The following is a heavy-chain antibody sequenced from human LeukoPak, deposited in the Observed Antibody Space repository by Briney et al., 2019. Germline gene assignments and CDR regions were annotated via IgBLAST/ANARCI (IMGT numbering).Heavy chain of an antibody. Sequence: GGSLRLSCAASGLTFSSYAMSWVRQAPGKGLEWVSAISGSGGSTYYADSVKGRFTISRDNSKNTLYPQMNSLRAEDTAVYYCAKTEDYYDSSGYYYDPIGYWGQGTLVTVSS. V-gene: IGHV3-23*01. CDR3: AKTEDYYDSSGYYYDPIGY. J-gene: IGHJ4*02. CDR1: GLTFSSYA. CDR2: ISGSGGST. D-gene: IGHD3-22*01.